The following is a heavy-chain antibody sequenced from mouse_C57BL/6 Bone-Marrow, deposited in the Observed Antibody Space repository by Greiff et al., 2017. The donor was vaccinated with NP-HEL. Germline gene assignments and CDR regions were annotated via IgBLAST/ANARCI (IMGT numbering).Heavy chain of an antibody. CDR3: ATPLRLREDWFAY. V-gene: IGHV1-81*01. CDR1: GYTFTSYG. Sequence: QVQLQQSGAELARPGASVKLSCKASGYTFTSYGISWVKQRTGQGLEWIGAIYHRSGNSYYNEKFKGKATLTADKSSSTAYMELRSLTSEDSTVYFCATPLRLREDWFAYWGQGTLVTVSA. D-gene: IGHD3-2*02. J-gene: IGHJ3*01. CDR2: IYHRSGNS.